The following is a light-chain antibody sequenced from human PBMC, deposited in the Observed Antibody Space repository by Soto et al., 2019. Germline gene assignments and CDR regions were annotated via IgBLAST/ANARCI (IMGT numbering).Light chain of an antibody. J-gene: IGLJ1*01. CDR2: DIS. CDR3: SSYTSSSTLAV. Sequence: QSALTQPASVSGSPGQSITISCTGTSSDVGGYNYVSWYQQHPGKAPKLMIYDISNRPSGASNRFSGSKSGNTASLTISGLQAEDEADYYCSSYTSSSTLAVFGTGTKVTVL. CDR1: SSDVGGYNY. V-gene: IGLV2-14*01.